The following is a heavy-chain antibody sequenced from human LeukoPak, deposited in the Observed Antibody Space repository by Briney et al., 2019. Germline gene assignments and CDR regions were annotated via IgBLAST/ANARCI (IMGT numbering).Heavy chain of an antibody. J-gene: IGHJ3*02. D-gene: IGHD6-13*01. CDR3: ARDPSSSHAFDI. CDR2: IYHSGST. V-gene: IGHV4-38-2*02. Sequence: PSETLSLTCTVSGYSISSGYYWGWILQPPGKGLEWIGSIYHSGSTYYNPPLKSRVTISVDTSKNQFSLKLSSVTAADTAVYYCARDPSSSHAFDIWGQGTTVTVSS. CDR1: GYSISSGYY.